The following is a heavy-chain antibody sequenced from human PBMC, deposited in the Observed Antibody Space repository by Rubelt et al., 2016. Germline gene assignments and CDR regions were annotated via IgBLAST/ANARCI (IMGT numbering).Heavy chain of an antibody. CDR2: ISAYNGKT. CDR1: GYTFTSYG. J-gene: IGHJ2*01. V-gene: IGHV1-18*01. CDR3: ARDRIRIAARQGWYFDL. Sequence: QVQLVQSGAEVKKPGASVKVSCKASGYTFTSYGISWVRQAPGQGLEWMGWISAYNGKTNYAQKRQGRVTMTTDTSTSTGYMELRSLRSDDTAVYYCARDRIRIAARQGWYFDLWGRGTLVTVSS. D-gene: IGHD6-6*01.